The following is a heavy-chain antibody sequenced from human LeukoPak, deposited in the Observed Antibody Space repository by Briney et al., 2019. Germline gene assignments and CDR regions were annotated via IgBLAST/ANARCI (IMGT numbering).Heavy chain of an antibody. CDR3: ARGRHYSSSWTNRFDP. V-gene: IGHV3-13*01. Sequence: GGSLRLSCAASGFTFSSYDMHWVRQATGKGLEWVSAIGTAGDTYYPGSVKGRFTISRENAKNSLYLQMNSLRAGDTAVYYCARGRHYSSSWTNRFDPWGQGTLVTVSS. CDR1: GFTFSSYD. D-gene: IGHD6-13*01. CDR2: IGTAGDT. J-gene: IGHJ5*02.